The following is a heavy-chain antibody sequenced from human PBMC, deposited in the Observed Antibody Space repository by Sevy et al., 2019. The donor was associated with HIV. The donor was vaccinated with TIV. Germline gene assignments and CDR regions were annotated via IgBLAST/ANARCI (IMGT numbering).Heavy chain of an antibody. D-gene: IGHD2-21*02. CDR2: IIPIFGTA. CDR3: ARSLSAYCGGDCPGGAFDI. V-gene: IGHV1-69*13. J-gene: IGHJ3*02. CDR1: GGTFSSYA. Sequence: ASVKVSCKASGGTFSSYAINWVRQAPGQGLEWMGGIIPIFGTANYAQKFQGRVTITADESTSTAYMELSSLRSEDTAVYYCARSLSAYCGGDCPGGAFDIWGQGTMVTVSS.